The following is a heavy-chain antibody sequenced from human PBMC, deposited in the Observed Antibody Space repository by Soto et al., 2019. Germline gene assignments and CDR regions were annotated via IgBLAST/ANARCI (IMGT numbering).Heavy chain of an antibody. V-gene: IGHV3-23*01. J-gene: IGHJ5*01. CDR1: GLTFRNYA. CDR3: AKSGSGWWRGLDS. D-gene: IGHD6-19*01. Sequence: EVQLLESGGGLMQRGGSLRLSCAASGLTFRNYAMSWVRLAPGKGLEWVSAINDNGENTFYLDSVKGRFTISRDNSRDTLFLQMNSLRDEDTAVYYCAKSGSGWWRGLDSWGQGTPVTVSS. CDR2: INDNGENT.